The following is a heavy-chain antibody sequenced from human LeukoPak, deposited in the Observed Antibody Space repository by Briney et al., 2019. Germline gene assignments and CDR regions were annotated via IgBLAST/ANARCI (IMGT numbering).Heavy chain of an antibody. V-gene: IGHV3-7*03. D-gene: IGHD1-26*01. CDR1: GFTFSNYG. Sequence: GGSLRLSCAGAGFTFSNYGMSWVRQAPGKGLQWVAKIKQDGSEKYYVDSVKGRFTISRDNAENSLYLQMNSLRVEDTAVYYCAARSSGNPYFWGQGTLVTVSS. CDR3: AARSSGNPYF. J-gene: IGHJ4*02. CDR2: IKQDGSEK.